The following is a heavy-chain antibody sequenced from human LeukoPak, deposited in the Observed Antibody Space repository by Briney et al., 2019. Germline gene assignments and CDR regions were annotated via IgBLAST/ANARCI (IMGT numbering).Heavy chain of an antibody. J-gene: IGHJ3*02. Sequence: KPSETLSLTCTVSGGSISSYYWSWIRQPAGKGLEWIGRIYTTGSTNYNPSLKSRVTISIDTSKNQFSLKLRSVTAADTAIYYCARQGYDILTGYIDAFDIWGQGTMVTVSS. V-gene: IGHV4-4*07. D-gene: IGHD3-9*01. CDR3: ARQGYDILTGYIDAFDI. CDR1: GGSISSYY. CDR2: IYTTGST.